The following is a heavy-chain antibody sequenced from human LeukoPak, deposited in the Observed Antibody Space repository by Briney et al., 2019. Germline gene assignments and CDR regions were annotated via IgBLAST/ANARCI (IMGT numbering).Heavy chain of an antibody. Sequence: PGGSLRLSCAASGFTFSMSSMIWVRQAPGKGLEWVSYISSSNSTIDYADSVKGRFTISRDNAKNSLFLQMNSLRVEDTAVYYCARVHSDYIQEKYFDFWGQGTLVTVSS. V-gene: IGHV3-48*04. D-gene: IGHD5-12*01. CDR1: GFTFSMSS. CDR2: ISSSNSTI. J-gene: IGHJ4*02. CDR3: ARVHSDYIQEKYFDF.